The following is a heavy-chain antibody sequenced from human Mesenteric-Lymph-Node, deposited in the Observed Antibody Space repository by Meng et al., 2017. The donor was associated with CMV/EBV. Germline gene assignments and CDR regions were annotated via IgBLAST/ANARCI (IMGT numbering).Heavy chain of an antibody. CDR2: ISYDGSNK. D-gene: IGHD4/OR15-4a*01. V-gene: IGHV3-30-3*01. CDR3: ARANNFDH. CDR1: GFTFSSYA. J-gene: IGHJ4*02. Sequence: GESLKISCAASGFTFSSYAMHWVRQAPGKGLEWVAVISYDGSNKYYADSVKGRFTISRDNSKNTLYLQMNSLTAEDTAVYYCARANNFDHWGQGTLVTVSS.